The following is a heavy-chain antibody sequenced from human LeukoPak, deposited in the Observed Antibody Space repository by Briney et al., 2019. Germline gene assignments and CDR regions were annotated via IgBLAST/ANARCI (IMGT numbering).Heavy chain of an antibody. J-gene: IGHJ6*02. V-gene: IGHV3-21*01. CDR1: GFTFKTYT. CDR3: AREGGYQYYYAMDV. CDR2: ISSSSSYI. Sequence: GGSLRLSFAASGFTFKTYTMHWVRQAPGMGLEWVSSISSSSSYIFYADSVKGRFTISRDNAKNSLYLQMSSLRAEDAAVYYCAREGGYQYYYAMDVWGQGTTVTVSS. D-gene: IGHD3-16*01.